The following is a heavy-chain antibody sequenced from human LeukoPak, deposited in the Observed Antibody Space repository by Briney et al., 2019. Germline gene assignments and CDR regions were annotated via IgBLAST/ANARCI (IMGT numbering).Heavy chain of an antibody. CDR3: ARGGLSIAARKRYFDH. CDR2: INHSGST. CDR1: GGSFSGYY. D-gene: IGHD6-6*01. J-gene: IGHJ4*02. V-gene: IGHV4-34*01. Sequence: PSETLSLTCAVYGGSFSGYYWSWIRQPPGKGLEWIGEINHSGSTNYNPSLKSRVTISVDTSKNQFSLKLSSVTAADTAVYYCARGGLSIAARKRYFDHWGQGTLVTVSS.